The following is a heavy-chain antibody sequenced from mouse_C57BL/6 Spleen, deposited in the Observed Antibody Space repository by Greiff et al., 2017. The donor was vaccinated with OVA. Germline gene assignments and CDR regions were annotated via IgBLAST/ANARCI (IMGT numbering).Heavy chain of an antibody. Sequence: EVQLQQSGAELVRPGASVKLSCTASGFNIKDDYMHWVKQRPEQGLEWIGWIDPENGDTEYASKFQGKATITADTSSNTAYLQLSSLTSEDTAVYYCTTTGTIYYWGQGTSVTVSS. D-gene: IGHD2-12*01. CDR2: IDPENGDT. V-gene: IGHV14-4*01. CDR3: TTTGTIYY. CDR1: GFNIKDDY. J-gene: IGHJ4*01.